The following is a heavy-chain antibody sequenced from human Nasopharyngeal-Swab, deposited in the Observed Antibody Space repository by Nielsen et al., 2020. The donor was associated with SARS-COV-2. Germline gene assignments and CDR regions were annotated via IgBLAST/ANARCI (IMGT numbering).Heavy chain of an antibody. D-gene: IGHD3-16*02. CDR3: ARGRIGGVIGNWFDP. J-gene: IGHJ5*02. CDR2: INHSGST. V-gene: IGHV4-34*01. Sequence: WIRQPPGKGLEWIGEINHSGSTNYNLSLKSRVTISVDTSKNQFSLKLSSVTAADTAVYYCARGRIGGVIGNWFDPWGQGTLVTVSS.